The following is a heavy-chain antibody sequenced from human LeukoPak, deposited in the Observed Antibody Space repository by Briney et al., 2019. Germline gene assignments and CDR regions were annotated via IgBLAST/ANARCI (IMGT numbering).Heavy chain of an antibody. CDR2: FDPEDGET. CDR3: ATAVVTPPRTDNYYYYGMDV. Sequence: ASVKVSCKVSGYTLTELSMHWVRQAPGKGLEWMGGFDPEDGETIYAQKFQGRVTMTEDTSTDTAYMELSSLGSEDTAVYYCATAVVTPPRTDNYYYYGMDVWGQGTTVTVSS. V-gene: IGHV1-24*01. D-gene: IGHD4-23*01. CDR1: GYTLTELS. J-gene: IGHJ6*02.